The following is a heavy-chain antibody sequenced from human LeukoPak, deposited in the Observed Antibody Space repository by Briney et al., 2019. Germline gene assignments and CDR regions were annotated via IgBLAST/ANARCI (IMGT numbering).Heavy chain of an antibody. CDR1: GFIFEDAA. V-gene: IGHV3-9*01. D-gene: IGHD3-10*01. CDR2: ISWNSAII. Sequence: GGSLRLSCTASGFIFEDAAMHWVRQAPGKGLEWVSGISWNSAIIGYADSVKGRFTISRDNDKNNVYLHMNSLSSEDTALYYCAKAWGYVSGTIFDYWGQGILVIVSS. CDR3: AKAWGYVSGTIFDY. J-gene: IGHJ4*02.